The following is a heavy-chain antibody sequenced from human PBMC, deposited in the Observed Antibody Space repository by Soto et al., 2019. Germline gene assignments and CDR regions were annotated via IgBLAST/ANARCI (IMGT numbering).Heavy chain of an antibody. J-gene: IGHJ3*02. Sequence: QVQLQESGPGLVKPSETLSLTCTVSGGSVSSGSYYWSWIRQPPGKGLEWIGYIDYSGRTNYNPSLKSRVTMSLDTSKNQFSLRLRSVTAADTAVYYCAMSGQYAFDIWGHGTMVTVSS. D-gene: IGHD4-4*01. CDR2: IDYSGRT. CDR1: GGSVSSGSYY. V-gene: IGHV4-61*01. CDR3: AMSGQYAFDI.